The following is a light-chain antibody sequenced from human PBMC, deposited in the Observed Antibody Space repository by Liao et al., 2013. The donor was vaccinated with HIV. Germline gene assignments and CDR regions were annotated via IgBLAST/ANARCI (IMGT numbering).Light chain of an antibody. CDR1: ALPKQY. J-gene: IGLJ2*01. V-gene: IGLV3-25*03. CDR2: KDT. CDR3: QSGDSSGTYHVV. Sequence: SYELTQPPSVSVSPGQTARITCSGDALPKQYGYWYQKKPGQAPVLVIYKDTERPSGIPERFSGSSSGTTVTLTISGVQAEDEADYYCQSGDSSGTYHVVFGGGTKLTVL.